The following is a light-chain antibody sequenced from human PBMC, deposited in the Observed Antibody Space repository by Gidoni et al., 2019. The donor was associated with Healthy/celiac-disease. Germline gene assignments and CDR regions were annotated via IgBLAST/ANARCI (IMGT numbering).Light chain of an antibody. CDR3: QQYNNWPPWT. J-gene: IGKJ1*01. V-gene: IGKV3-15*01. CDR2: GAS. Sequence: EILLTHSPASLSVSPGERATLSCRASQSVSSNLAWYQQNPGQAPRLLIYGASTRATGIPARFSGSGSGTEFTLTISSLQSEDFAVYYCQQYNNWPPWTFGQGTKVEIK. CDR1: QSVSSN.